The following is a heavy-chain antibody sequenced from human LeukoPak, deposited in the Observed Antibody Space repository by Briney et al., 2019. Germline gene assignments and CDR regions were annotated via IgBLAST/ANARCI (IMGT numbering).Heavy chain of an antibody. Sequence: ASVKVSCKASGYTFTGYYMHWVRQAPGQGLEWMGWINPNSGGTNYAQKFRGRVTMTRDTSISTAYMELSRLRSDDTALYYCAKDWQYYDSSGYFDYWGQGTLVTVSS. CDR3: AKDWQYYDSSGYFDY. V-gene: IGHV1-2*02. J-gene: IGHJ4*02. D-gene: IGHD3-22*01. CDR2: INPNSGGT. CDR1: GYTFTGYY.